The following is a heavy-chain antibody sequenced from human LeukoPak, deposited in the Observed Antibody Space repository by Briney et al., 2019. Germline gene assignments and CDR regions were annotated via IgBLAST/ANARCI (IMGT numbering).Heavy chain of an antibody. CDR3: ARAPSGSYAFDI. V-gene: IGHV1-2*02. D-gene: IGHD1-26*01. CDR2: INPNSGGT. Sequence: ASVKVSCKASGYTFTGYYMHWVRQAPGQGLEWMGWINPNSGGTNYAQKFQGRVTMTRDTFISTAYMELSRLRSDDTAVYYCARAPSGSYAFDIWGQGTMVTVSS. J-gene: IGHJ3*02. CDR1: GYTFTGYY.